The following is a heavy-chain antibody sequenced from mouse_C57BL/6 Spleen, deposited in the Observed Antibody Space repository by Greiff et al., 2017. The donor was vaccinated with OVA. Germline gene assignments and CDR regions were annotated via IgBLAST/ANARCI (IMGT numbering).Heavy chain of an antibody. CDR2: IYPGDGDT. CDR1: GYAFSSSW. Sequence: QVQLQQSGPELVKPGASVKISCKASGYAFSSSWMNWVKQRPGKGLEWIGRIYPGDGDTNYNGKFKGKATLTADKSSSTAYMQLSSLTSEDSAVYFCARGFYDGYYDYAMDYWGQGTSVTVSS. J-gene: IGHJ4*01. V-gene: IGHV1-82*01. CDR3: ARGFYDGYYDYAMDY. D-gene: IGHD2-3*01.